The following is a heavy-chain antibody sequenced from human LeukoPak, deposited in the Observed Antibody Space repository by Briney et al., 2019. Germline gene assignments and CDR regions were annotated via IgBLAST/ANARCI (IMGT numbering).Heavy chain of an antibody. D-gene: IGHD2-21*02. V-gene: IGHV4-34*01. Sequence: PSETLSLTCAVYGGSFSGYYWSWIRQPPGKGPEGIGEINHSGSTNYNPSLKSRVTISVDTSKNQFSLKLSSVTAADTAVYYCARRGRGVPAIKFRYFDYWGQGTLVTVSS. CDR1: GGSFSGYY. CDR3: ARRGRGVPAIKFRYFDY. CDR2: INHSGST. J-gene: IGHJ4*02.